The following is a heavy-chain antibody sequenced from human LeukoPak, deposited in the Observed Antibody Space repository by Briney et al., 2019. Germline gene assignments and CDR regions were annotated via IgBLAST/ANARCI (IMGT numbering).Heavy chain of an antibody. V-gene: IGHV7-4-1*02. J-gene: IGHJ4*02. D-gene: IGHD5-18*01. Sequence: ASVKVSCKASGYTFTSYAMNWVRQAPGQGLEWMGWINTNTGNPTYAQGFTGRFVFSLDTSVSTAYLQISSLKAEDTAVYYCARGSLGAIQLWLAGADYWGQGTLVTVSS. CDR1: GYTFTSYA. CDR2: INTNTGNP. CDR3: ARGSLGAIQLWLAGADY.